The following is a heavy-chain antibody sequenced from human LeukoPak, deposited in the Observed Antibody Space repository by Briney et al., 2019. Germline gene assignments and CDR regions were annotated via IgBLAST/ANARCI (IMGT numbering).Heavy chain of an antibody. CDR3: AKAGIVGETTNLDY. CDR2: IKQDGSEK. J-gene: IGHJ4*02. V-gene: IGHV3-7*01. Sequence: GGSLRLSCAASGFTFSNSALSWVRQAPGRGLEWVANIKQDGSEKYYVDSVKGRFTISRDNAKNSLYLQMNSLRAEDTAVYYCAKAGIVGETTNLDYWGQGTLVTVSS. CDR1: GFTFSNSA. D-gene: IGHD1-26*01.